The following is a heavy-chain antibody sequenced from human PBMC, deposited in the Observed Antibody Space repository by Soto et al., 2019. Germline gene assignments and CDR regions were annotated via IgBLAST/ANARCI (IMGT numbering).Heavy chain of an antibody. CDR3: VREGDYSDNNGYPLFDY. Sequence: QVQPQESGPGLLKPSETLSLTCTVSGASMRNYYWSWIRQPAGKGLEWIGRIFGSGETYYNPSLKSRVFLSIDLSRSQFSLELTSVTAADTAVYFCVREGDYSDNNGYPLFDYWGQGTLVTVSP. D-gene: IGHD3-22*01. V-gene: IGHV4-4*07. CDR2: IFGSGET. J-gene: IGHJ4*02. CDR1: GASMRNYY.